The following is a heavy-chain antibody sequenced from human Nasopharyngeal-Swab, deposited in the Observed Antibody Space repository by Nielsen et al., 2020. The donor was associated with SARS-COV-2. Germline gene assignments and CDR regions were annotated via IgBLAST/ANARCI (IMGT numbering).Heavy chain of an antibody. D-gene: IGHD5-24*01. CDR1: GGYISHGAYN. CDR2: IYSTGRT. Sequence: SETLSLTCTVSGGYISHGAYNWNWIRQHPGQGLEWIGSIYSTGRTSYNPSLKSRVSISIDASRRQFSLNLVFMSAADTAVYYCARGKGDAYRNFDYWDQGTLVTVSS. J-gene: IGHJ4*02. V-gene: IGHV4-31*03. CDR3: ARGKGDAYRNFDY.